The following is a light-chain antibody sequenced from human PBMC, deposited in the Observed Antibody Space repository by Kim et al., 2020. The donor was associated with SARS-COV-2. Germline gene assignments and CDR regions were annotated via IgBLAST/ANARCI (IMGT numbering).Light chain of an antibody. CDR3: QQSYSTPPT. J-gene: IGKJ1*01. V-gene: IGKV1-39*01. CDR2: AAS. Sequence: DTQMTQSPSSLSASVGDRVTITCRASQSISNFLNWYQQKPGKAPKLLIYAASSLQSGVPSRFSGSGSGTDFTLTISSLQPEDFATYYCQQSYSTPPTFGQGTKVDIK. CDR1: QSISNF.